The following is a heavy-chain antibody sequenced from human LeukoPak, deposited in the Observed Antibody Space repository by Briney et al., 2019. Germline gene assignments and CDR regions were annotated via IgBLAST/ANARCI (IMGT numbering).Heavy chain of an antibody. CDR1: GDSVSSNSAA. CDR3: ARETLGQWLGNDAFDI. Sequence: SQTLSLTCAISGDSVSSNSAAWNWIRQSPSRGLEWLGRTYYRSKWFHNYAVSVKSRITINPDTSKNQFSLQLTSVSPEDTAVYYCARETLGQWLGNDAFDIWGQGTMVTVSS. D-gene: IGHD6-19*01. V-gene: IGHV6-1*01. J-gene: IGHJ3*02. CDR2: TYYRSKWFH.